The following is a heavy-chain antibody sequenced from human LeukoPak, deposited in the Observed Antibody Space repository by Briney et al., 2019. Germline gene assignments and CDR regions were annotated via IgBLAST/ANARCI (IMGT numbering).Heavy chain of an antibody. J-gene: IGHJ4*02. V-gene: IGHV1-58*01. CDR3: AADSEDYYDSSGFDY. CDR2: IVVGSGNT. CDR1: GFTFTSSA. D-gene: IGHD3-22*01. Sequence: GASVKVSCKASGFTFTSSAVQWVRQARGQRLEWIGWIVVGSGNTNYAQKSQERVTITRDMSTSTAYMELSSLRSEDTAVYYCAADSEDYYDSSGFDYWGQGTLVTVSS.